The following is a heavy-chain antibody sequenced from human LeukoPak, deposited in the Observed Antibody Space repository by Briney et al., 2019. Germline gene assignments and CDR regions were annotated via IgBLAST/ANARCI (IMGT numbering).Heavy chain of an antibody. Sequence: TSETLSLTCTVSGSSISSYYWSWIRQPAGKGLEWIGRIYTSGSTNYNPSLKSRVAMSVDTSKSQFSLTLSSVTAPDTGVYYCARGQVSFDYWGQGTLVTVSS. CDR3: ARGQVSFDY. V-gene: IGHV4-4*07. J-gene: IGHJ4*02. CDR2: IYTSGST. CDR1: GSSISSYY.